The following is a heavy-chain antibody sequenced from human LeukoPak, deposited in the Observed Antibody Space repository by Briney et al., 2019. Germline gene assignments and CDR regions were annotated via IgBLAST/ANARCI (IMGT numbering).Heavy chain of an antibody. V-gene: IGHV4-30-4*01. Sequence: PSQTLSLTCTVSGGSISSGDYYWSWIRQPPGKGLEWIGYIYYSASTYYNPSLKSRVTISVDTSTNQFSLKLSSVTAADTAVYYCARDGPYSSGWYAYFQHWGQGTLVTVSS. CDR2: IYYSAST. CDR3: ARDGPYSSGWYAYFQH. D-gene: IGHD6-19*01. J-gene: IGHJ1*01. CDR1: GGSISSGDYY.